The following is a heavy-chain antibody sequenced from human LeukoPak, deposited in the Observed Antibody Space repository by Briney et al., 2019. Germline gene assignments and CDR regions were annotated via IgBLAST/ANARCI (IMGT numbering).Heavy chain of an antibody. V-gene: IGHV4-34*01. CDR2: INRSGST. Sequence: SETLSLTCGVYGDSISGYHWTYIRQPPGKGLEWIGEINRSGSTNYNPSLKSRVTISLDTSKNQFSLRLTSVTAADTAVYYCARTTMVRGTYYMDVWGKGTTVTISS. J-gene: IGHJ6*03. CDR1: GDSISGYH. CDR3: ARTTMVRGTYYMDV. D-gene: IGHD3-10*01.